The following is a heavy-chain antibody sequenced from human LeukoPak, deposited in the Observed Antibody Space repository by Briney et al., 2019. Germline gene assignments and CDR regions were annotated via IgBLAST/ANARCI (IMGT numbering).Heavy chain of an antibody. Sequence: SETLSLTCTVSGGSISSSSYYWGWIRQPPGKGLEWIGSIYYSGSTYYNPSLKSRVTISVDTSKNQFSLKLSSVTAADTAVYYCARVLSRYGSSGYYYDYWGQGTLVTVSS. V-gene: IGHV4-39*07. D-gene: IGHD3-22*01. J-gene: IGHJ4*02. CDR1: GGSISSSSYY. CDR2: IYYSGST. CDR3: ARVLSRYGSSGYYYDY.